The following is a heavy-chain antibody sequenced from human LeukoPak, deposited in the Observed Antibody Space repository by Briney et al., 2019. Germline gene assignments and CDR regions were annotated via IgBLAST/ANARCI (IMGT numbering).Heavy chain of an antibody. CDR3: ARSGIYGSGSYYPKYTVWRGDFGNEL. D-gene: IGHD3-10*01. CDR1: GGSINNYY. CDR2: IYSSGST. J-gene: IGHJ4*02. V-gene: IGHV4-4*07. Sequence: SETLSLTCTVSGGSINNYYWSWIRQPAGKGLEWIGRIYSSGSTNYNPSLQSRVTMSVDTSKNQFSLKLSSVTAADTAVYYCARSGIYGSGSYYPKYTVWRGDFGNELWGQGTLVTVSS.